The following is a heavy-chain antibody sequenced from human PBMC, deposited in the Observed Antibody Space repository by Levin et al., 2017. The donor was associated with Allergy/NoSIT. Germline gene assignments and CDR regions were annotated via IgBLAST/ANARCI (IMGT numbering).Heavy chain of an antibody. CDR2: IKDDGSEI. CDR1: GFTISSFW. J-gene: IGHJ4*02. Sequence: GGSLRLSCAASGFTISSFWMSWVRQAPGKGLEWVANIKDDGSEIYYVDSVKGRFTISRDNAKNSVYLQMNSLRAEDTAVYYCAREPLDFHDRSNGFDYVRPDYWGQGTLVTVSS. D-gene: IGHD3-22*01. V-gene: IGHV3-7*01. CDR3: AREPLDFHDRSNGFDYVRPDY.